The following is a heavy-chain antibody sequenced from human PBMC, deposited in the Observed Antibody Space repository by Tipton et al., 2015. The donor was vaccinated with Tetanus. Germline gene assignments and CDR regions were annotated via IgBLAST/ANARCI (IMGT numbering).Heavy chain of an antibody. Sequence: SLRLSCATSGFIFNSYGIHWVRQAPGKGLEWVAVTWSHGGNIYYADSVKGRCAVSRDNYKNTVYLQMNSLSAEDTAVYYCARDGDTSGHYGIFDSWXQGTLLIVSS. D-gene: IGHD3-22*01. CDR1: GFIFNSYG. J-gene: IGHJ4*02. CDR2: TWSHGGNI. V-gene: IGHV3-33*01. CDR3: ARDGDTSGHYGIFDS.